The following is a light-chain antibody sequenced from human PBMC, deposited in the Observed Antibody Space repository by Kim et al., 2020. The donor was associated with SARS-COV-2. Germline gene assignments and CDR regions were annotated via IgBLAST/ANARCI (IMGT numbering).Light chain of an antibody. V-gene: IGLV2-14*01. J-gene: IGLJ1*01. CDR1: SSDVGAFDY. CDR2: VVS. Sequence: GQSSTCSLTGTSSDVGAFDYGSWYQQHPGKAPKLMIYVVSNRPSGVSNRFSGSKSGNTASLTISGLQAEDEADYYCNSYSHTKSYVFGTGTKVTVL. CDR3: NSYSHTKSYV.